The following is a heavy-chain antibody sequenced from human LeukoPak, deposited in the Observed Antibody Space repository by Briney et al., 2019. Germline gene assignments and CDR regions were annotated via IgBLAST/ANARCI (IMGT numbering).Heavy chain of an antibody. D-gene: IGHD2-2*01. CDR2: ISYDESNK. V-gene: IGHV3-30-3*01. Sequence: GGSLRLSCAASGFTFSSHAMHWVRQAPGKGLEWVAVISYDESNKYSADSVKGRFTISRDNSRNTLYLEMNSLRTEDTAVYYCASRYCSSPNCLYWPLDYWGQGTLVTVSS. CDR3: ASRYCSSPNCLYWPLDY. J-gene: IGHJ4*02. CDR1: GFTFSSHA.